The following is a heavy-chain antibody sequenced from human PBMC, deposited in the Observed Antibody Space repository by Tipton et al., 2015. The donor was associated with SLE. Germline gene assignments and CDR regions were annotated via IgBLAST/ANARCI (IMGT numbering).Heavy chain of an antibody. CDR3: ATERGPYSGMDV. V-gene: IGHV3-7*03. CDR2: IKQDGGEI. D-gene: IGHD3-10*01. J-gene: IGHJ6*02. CDR1: GFIFSKNW. Sequence: SLRLSCGASGFIFSKNWMSWVRQAPGKGLEWVANIKQDGGEIYYVNSVKGRFTISRDNPKNSLYLQMDSLRDEDTAVYYCATERGPYSGMDVWGQGTTVTVSS.